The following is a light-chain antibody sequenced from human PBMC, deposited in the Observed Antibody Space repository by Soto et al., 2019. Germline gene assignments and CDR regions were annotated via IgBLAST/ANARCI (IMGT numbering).Light chain of an antibody. Sequence: IVLTQSPGTLSSSPGESATLSCRASQSVSTNNLAWYQQRPGRAPRLLLYAASRRATGIPDRFSGSGSGTDFTLTISRLEPEDLAVYYCQQYDYSVWTFGQGTKVDIK. CDR1: QSVSTNN. CDR3: QQYDYSVWT. CDR2: AAS. J-gene: IGKJ1*01. V-gene: IGKV3-20*01.